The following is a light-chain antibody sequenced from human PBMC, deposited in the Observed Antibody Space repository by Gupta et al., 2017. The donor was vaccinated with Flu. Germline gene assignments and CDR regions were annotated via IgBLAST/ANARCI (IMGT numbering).Light chain of an antibody. V-gene: IGLV2-14*01. CDR2: EVS. Sequence: QSALPQPASVSGSPGQSITISCTGTSSDVGDYNCVSWYQQHPGKAPKLMLYEVSNRPSGVSNRFSGSKSGNTASLTISGLQAEDEADYYCSSYTSSSTRVFGTGTKVTVL. CDR3: SSYTSSSTRV. CDR1: SSDVGDYNC. J-gene: IGLJ1*01.